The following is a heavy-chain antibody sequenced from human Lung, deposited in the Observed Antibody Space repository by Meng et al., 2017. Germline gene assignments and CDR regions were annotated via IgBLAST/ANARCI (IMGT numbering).Heavy chain of an antibody. CDR1: GCSISSSNYY. V-gene: IGHV4-30-4*01. J-gene: IGHJ2*01. Sequence: QVQLQESGPGLVKPSQTLSLTVTGSGCSISSSNYYWRWIRQPPGKGLEWSGHIYNSGSTYYNPSLKSRITISVDTSKNQFSLKLSSVTAADTAVYYCARGQKGYFDLWGRGTLVTVSS. CDR3: ARGQKGYFDL. CDR2: IYNSGST.